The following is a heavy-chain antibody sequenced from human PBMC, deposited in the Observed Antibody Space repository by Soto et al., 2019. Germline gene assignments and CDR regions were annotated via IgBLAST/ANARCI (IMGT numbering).Heavy chain of an antibody. V-gene: IGHV3-30-3*01. CDR3: ARVKQPSWFDP. CDR2: ISYDGSNK. D-gene: IGHD6-13*01. J-gene: IGHJ5*02. Sequence: PGGSLRLSCAASGFTFSSYAMHWVRQAPGKGLEWVAVISYDGSNKYYADSVKGRFTISRDNSKNTLYLQMNSLRAEDTAVYYCARVKQPSWFDPWDQGTLVTVSS. CDR1: GFTFSSYA.